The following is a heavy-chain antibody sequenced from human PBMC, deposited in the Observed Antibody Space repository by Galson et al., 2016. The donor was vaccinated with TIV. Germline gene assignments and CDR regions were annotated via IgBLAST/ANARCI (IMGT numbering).Heavy chain of an antibody. Sequence: SVKVSCKASGGIFNSYAISWVRQAPGQGLEWMGRIIAIFGTTNYAQKFQGRVTITADESTSTVYMELRSLISEDTAVYYCARDGGGTPAKSLGYWGQGTLVTVSS. D-gene: IGHD3-16*01. J-gene: IGHJ4*02. CDR1: GGIFNSYA. CDR2: IIAIFGTT. V-gene: IGHV1-69*13. CDR3: ARDGGGTPAKSLGY.